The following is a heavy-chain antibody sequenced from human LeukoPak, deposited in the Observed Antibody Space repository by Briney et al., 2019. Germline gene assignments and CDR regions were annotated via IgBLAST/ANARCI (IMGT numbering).Heavy chain of an antibody. V-gene: IGHV3-30-3*01. J-gene: IGHJ4*02. D-gene: IGHD2-2*01. CDR2: ISYDGSNK. CDR1: GFTFNKYA. Sequence: GTSLRLTCAASGFTFNKYAIHWVRQAPGKGLERVPVISYDGSNKDYTEAVKGRFTISRDNSKNTLYLQMNSLRTEDTAVYYCAKGGDCSSTNCYLPFDYWGQGTLVTVSS. CDR3: AKGGDCSSTNCYLPFDY.